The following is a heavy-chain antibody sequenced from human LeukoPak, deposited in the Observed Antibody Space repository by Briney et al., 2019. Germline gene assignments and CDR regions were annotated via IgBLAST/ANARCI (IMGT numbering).Heavy chain of an antibody. D-gene: IGHD6-19*01. V-gene: IGHV1-8*03. J-gene: IGHJ4*02. Sequence: GASVKVSCKASGYTFTSYDINWVRQATGQGLEWMGWMNPNSGNTGYAQKFQGRVTITRNTSISTAYMELSSLRSEDTAVYYCARVAIRYSARSGWEYFDYWGQGTLVTVSS. CDR2: MNPNSGNT. CDR1: GYTFTSYD. CDR3: ARVAIRYSARSGWEYFDY.